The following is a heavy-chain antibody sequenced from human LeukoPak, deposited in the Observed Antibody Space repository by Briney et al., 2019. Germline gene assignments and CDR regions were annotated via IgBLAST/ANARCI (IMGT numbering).Heavy chain of an antibody. CDR3: AKDYLSLYGDYYFDY. Sequence: GGSQRLSCAASGFTFDDYAMHWVRQAPGKGLEWVSLISGDGGSTYYADSVKGRFTISRDNSKNSLYLQMNSLRTEDTALYYCAKDYLSLYGDYYFDYWGQGTLVTVSS. CDR1: GFTFDDYA. V-gene: IGHV3-43*02. CDR2: ISGDGGST. J-gene: IGHJ4*02. D-gene: IGHD4-17*01.